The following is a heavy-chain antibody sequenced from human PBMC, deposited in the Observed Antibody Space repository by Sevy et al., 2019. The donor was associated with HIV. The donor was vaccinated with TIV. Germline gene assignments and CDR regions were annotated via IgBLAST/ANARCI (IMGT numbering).Heavy chain of an antibody. V-gene: IGHV3-21*01. Sequence: GGSLRLSCAASGFTFSSYSMNWVRQAPGEGLEWVSSISSSSSYTYYADSVKGRFTMSRDNAKNSLYLQMNSLRAEDTAVYYCARRGGHYYYYGFDVWGQGTTVTVSS. CDR1: GFTFSSYS. J-gene: IGHJ6*02. CDR2: ISSSSSYT. CDR3: ARRGGHYYYYGFDV.